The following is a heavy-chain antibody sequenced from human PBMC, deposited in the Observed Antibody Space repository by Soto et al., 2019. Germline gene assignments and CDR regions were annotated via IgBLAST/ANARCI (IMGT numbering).Heavy chain of an antibody. J-gene: IGHJ6*02. D-gene: IGHD2-2*01. CDR2: ISAYNGNT. Sequence: QVQLVQSGAEVKKSGASVKVSCKASGYTFTTYGITWVRQAPGQGLEGMGWISAYNGNTNYAQKIQGRGTMTTDTSTSTAYIELRSLRSDDTAVYYCARDVIPALNYYYYGLDVWGQGTTVTVSS. CDR3: ARDVIPALNYYYYGLDV. V-gene: IGHV1-18*01. CDR1: GYTFTTYG.